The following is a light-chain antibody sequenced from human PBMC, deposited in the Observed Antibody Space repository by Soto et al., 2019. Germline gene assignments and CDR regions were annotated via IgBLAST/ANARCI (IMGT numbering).Light chain of an antibody. Sequence: QSALTQPSSLSGSPGQSITISCTGTSSDVGAYNYVSWYQRHPGKAPKLMIYDVSNRPSGVSNRFSGSQSGNTASLTISGLQAEDEADYFCNSYTTNNVLFGGGTKLTVL. CDR1: SSDVGAYNY. CDR2: DVS. J-gene: IGLJ2*01. CDR3: NSYTTNNVL. V-gene: IGLV2-14*03.